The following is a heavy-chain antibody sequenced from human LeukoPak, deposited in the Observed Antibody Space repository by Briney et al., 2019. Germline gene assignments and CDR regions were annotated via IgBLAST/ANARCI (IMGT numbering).Heavy chain of an antibody. V-gene: IGHV3-74*01. CDR1: GFTFSNNW. D-gene: IGHD1-26*01. CDR2: INSDGTIT. CDR3: TRGSSGNRPMIDY. Sequence: GGSLRLSCAASGFTFSNNWMHWVRQAPGKGLVWVSRINSDGTITNYADSVKGRFTISRDKAKNTLYLQMNSLRTEDTAVYYCTRGSSGNRPMIDYWGQGTLVTVSS. J-gene: IGHJ4*02.